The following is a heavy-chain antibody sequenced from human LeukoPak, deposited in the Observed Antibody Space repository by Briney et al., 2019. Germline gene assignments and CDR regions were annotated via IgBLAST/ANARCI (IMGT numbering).Heavy chain of an antibody. CDR2: FDPEDGET. CDR3: ATTRIAAAGTPAKYYYYMDV. D-gene: IGHD6-13*01. CDR1: GYTLTELS. V-gene: IGHV1-24*01. Sequence: ASVKVSCKVSGYTLTELSMHWVRQAPGKGLEWMGGFDPEDGETTYAQKFQGRVTMTEDTSTDTAYMELSSLRSEDTAVYYCATTRIAAAGTPAKYYYYMDVWGKGTTVTVSS. J-gene: IGHJ6*03.